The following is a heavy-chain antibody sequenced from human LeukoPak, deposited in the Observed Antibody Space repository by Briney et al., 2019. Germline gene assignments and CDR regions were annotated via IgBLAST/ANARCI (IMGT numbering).Heavy chain of an antibody. J-gene: IGHJ3*02. CDR2: IKQDESEK. D-gene: IGHD6-13*01. V-gene: IGHV3-7*01. CDR3: ARQYSSSPHAFDI. Sequence: GGSLRLSCAASGFTFSNYWMSWVRQAPGKGLEWVANIKQDESEKYYVDSVKGRFTISRDNAKNSLDLQMNSLRAEDTAVYYCARQYSSSPHAFDIWGQGTMVTVSS. CDR1: GFTFSNYW.